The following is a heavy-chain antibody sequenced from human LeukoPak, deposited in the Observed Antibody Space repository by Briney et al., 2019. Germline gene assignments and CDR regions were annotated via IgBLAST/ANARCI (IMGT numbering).Heavy chain of an antibody. J-gene: IGHJ3*02. CDR1: GFIFSDYF. V-gene: IGHV3-11*01. Sequence: PGGSLRLSCAASGFIFSDYFMSWIRQAPGKGLEWVSYISSSGSTIYYADSVKGRFTISRDNAKNSLYLQMNSLRAEDTAVYYCARVTEGSGSYPFDAFDIWGQGTRVTVSS. CDR3: ARVTEGSGSYPFDAFDI. D-gene: IGHD3-10*01. CDR2: ISSSGSTI.